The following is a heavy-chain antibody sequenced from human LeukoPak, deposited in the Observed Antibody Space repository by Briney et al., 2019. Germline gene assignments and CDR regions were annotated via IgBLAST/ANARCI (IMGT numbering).Heavy chain of an antibody. CDR3: ARARAPGRVRGFLSYFDY. D-gene: IGHD3-10*01. J-gene: IGHJ4*02. Sequence: GSSVKVSCKASGGTFSSYAISWVRQAPGQGLEWMGRIIPILGIANYAQKFQGRVTITADKSTSTAYMELSSLRSEDTAVYYCARARAPGRVRGFLSYFDYWGQGTLVTVSS. V-gene: IGHV1-69*04. CDR2: IIPILGIA. CDR1: GGTFSSYA.